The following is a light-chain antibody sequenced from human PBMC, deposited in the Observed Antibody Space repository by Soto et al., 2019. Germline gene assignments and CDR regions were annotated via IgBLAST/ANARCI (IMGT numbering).Light chain of an antibody. CDR2: GVN. Sequence: QSVLTQPASVSGSPGQSITVSCTGSSSDFGDDKYVSWYQQQPGKGPNLLIYGVNSRPSGISNRFSGSKSGNTASLTFSGLQVEDEAEYFCGSFTTSRIWVFGGGTKVTVL. CDR1: SSDFGDDKY. J-gene: IGLJ3*02. CDR3: GSFTTSRIWV. V-gene: IGLV2-14*01.